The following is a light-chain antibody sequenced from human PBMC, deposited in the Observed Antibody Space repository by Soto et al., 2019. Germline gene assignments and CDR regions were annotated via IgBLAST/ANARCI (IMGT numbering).Light chain of an antibody. Sequence: QSVLTQPPSVSAAPEQKVTISCSGSSSNIGENDVSWYQQLPGTAPKLLIYDNNQRPSGIPDRFSVSKSATSATLGISGLQTGDEADYYFATWDSSLKAWVFGGGTKVTVL. V-gene: IGLV1-51*01. CDR1: SSNIGEND. CDR2: DNN. CDR3: ATWDSSLKAWV. J-gene: IGLJ3*02.